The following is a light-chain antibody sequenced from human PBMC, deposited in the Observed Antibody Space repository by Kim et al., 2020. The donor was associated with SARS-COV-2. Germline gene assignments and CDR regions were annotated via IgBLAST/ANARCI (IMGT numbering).Light chain of an antibody. J-gene: IGKJ4*01. CDR3: QQYNNWPQLT. V-gene: IGKV3-15*01. CDR2: GAS. CDR1: ESVSSN. Sequence: APGESATLSGRASESVSSNLAWYQQKPGQAPRLLIYGASTRATGIPARFSGSGSGTEFTLTISSLQSEDFAVYYCQQYNNWPQLTFGGGTKVDIK.